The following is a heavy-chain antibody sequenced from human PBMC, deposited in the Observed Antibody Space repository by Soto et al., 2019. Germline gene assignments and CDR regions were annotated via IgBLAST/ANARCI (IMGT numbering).Heavy chain of an antibody. Sequence: PAATVKVSCKASGGTFSSYAISWVRQAPGQGLEWMGGIIPIFGTANYAQKFQGRVTITADESTSTAYMELSSLRSEDTAVYYCARAGSWDSSSSSAYYYYGMDVWGQGTTVTVSS. CDR3: ARAGSWDSSSSSAYYYYGMDV. CDR2: IIPIFGTA. V-gene: IGHV1-69*13. J-gene: IGHJ6*02. D-gene: IGHD6-6*01. CDR1: GGTFSSYA.